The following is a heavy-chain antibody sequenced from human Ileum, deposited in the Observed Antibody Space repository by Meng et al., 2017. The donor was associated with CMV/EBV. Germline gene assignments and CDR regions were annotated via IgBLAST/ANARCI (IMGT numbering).Heavy chain of an antibody. V-gene: IGHV1-2*02. CDR3: ARDYCSSTSCFPRPHYGMDV. CDR1: GYTFTGYY. J-gene: IGHJ6*02. Sequence: ASVKVSCKASGYTFTGYYMHWARQAPGQGLEWMGWINPNSGGTNYAQNFQGRVTMTRDTSISTAYMELSRLRSDDTAVYYCARDYCSSTSCFPRPHYGMDVWGQGTTVTVSS. D-gene: IGHD2-2*01. CDR2: INPNSGGT.